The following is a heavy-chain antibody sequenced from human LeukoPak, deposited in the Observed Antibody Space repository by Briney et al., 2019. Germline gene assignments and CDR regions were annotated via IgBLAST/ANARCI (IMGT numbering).Heavy chain of an antibody. Sequence: TGGSLRLSCAASGFTFSTFAMIWVRQPPGKGLEWVSSIFPSGGEIHYADSVRGRFTISRDNSKNTLYLQMNSLRAEDTAVYYCARDKWPTNWFDPWGQGTLVTVSS. J-gene: IGHJ5*02. V-gene: IGHV3-23*01. CDR3: ARDKWPTNWFDP. D-gene: IGHD5-12*01. CDR1: GFTFSTFA. CDR2: IFPSGGEI.